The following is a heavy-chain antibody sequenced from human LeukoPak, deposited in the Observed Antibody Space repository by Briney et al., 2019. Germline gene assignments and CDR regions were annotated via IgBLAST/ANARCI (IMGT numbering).Heavy chain of an antibody. D-gene: IGHD3-22*01. CDR2: ISGSNGHT. Sequence: GGSLRLSCVASGFTFSDFYMNWIRQAPGKGPEWISFISGSNGHTHYADSVRGRFTISGDNAKNSLFLQMNSLRDEDTAVYYCTRDDRFDGSGHYSAFDVWSQGTMVTVS. CDR3: TRDDRFDGSGHYSAFDV. V-gene: IGHV3-11*05. CDR1: GFTFSDFY. J-gene: IGHJ3*01.